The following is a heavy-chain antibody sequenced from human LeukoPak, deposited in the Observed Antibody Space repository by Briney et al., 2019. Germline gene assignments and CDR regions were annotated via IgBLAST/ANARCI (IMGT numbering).Heavy chain of an antibody. D-gene: IGHD3-10*01. J-gene: IGHJ5*02. V-gene: IGHV1-18*01. Sequence: GAPVKVSCKASGYTFTSYGISWVRQAPGQGLEWMGWISAYNGNTNYAQKLQGRVTMTTDTSTSTAYMELRSLRSDDTAVYYCAREAGIDYYGSGSRGWFDPWGQGTLVTVSS. CDR3: AREAGIDYYGSGSRGWFDP. CDR2: ISAYNGNT. CDR1: GYTFTSYG.